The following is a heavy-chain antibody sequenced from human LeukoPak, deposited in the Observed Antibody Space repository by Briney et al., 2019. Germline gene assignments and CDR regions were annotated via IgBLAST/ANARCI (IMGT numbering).Heavy chain of an antibody. J-gene: IGHJ4*02. CDR3: AKSRIAAAVPYYFDY. Sequence: GGSLRLSCAASGFTFSSYGMHWVRQAPGKGLEWVAAISYDGSNKYYADSVKGRFTISRDNSKNTLYLQMNSLRAEDTAVYYCAKSRIAAAVPYYFDYWGQGTLVTVSS. CDR2: ISYDGSNK. CDR1: GFTFSSYG. V-gene: IGHV3-30*18. D-gene: IGHD6-13*01.